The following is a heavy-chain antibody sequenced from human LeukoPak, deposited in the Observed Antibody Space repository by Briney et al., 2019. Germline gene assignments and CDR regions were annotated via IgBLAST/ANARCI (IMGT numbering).Heavy chain of an antibody. V-gene: IGHV3-11*06. J-gene: IGHJ4*02. CDR1: GFTFSDYF. D-gene: IGHD1-1*01. CDR3: ARSGREATEIDY. CDR2: INGRGTYI. Sequence: GGSLRLSCAASGFTFSDYFMSWVRQAPGKGLEWLSYINGRGTYIDYAESLKGRTTISRDNAQNSLYLQMNSLRVEDTAVYYCARSGREATEIDYWGQGTLVTVSS.